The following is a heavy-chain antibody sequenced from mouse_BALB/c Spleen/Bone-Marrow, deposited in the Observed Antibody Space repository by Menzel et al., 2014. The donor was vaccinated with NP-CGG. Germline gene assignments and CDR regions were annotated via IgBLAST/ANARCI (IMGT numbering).Heavy chain of an antibody. CDR1: GFTFSCYT. CDR2: ISNGGGST. J-gene: IGHJ3*01. Sequence: EVKLVESGGGLVQPGGSLKLSCAASGFTFSCYTMSCVRQTPEQRLEWVAYISNGGGSTYYPDTVKGRFTITRDNAKNTQYLQMSSLKSEDTAMYYCARRAGAFWGQGTLVTVSA. V-gene: IGHV5-12-2*01. CDR3: ARRAGAF. D-gene: IGHD3-3*01.